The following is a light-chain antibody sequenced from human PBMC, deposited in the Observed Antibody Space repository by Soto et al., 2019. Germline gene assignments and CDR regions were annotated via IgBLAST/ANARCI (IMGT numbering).Light chain of an antibody. V-gene: IGKV3-15*01. CDR2: RAS. J-gene: IGKJ2*01. Sequence: EIVMTQSPATLSVSPGERATLSCRASQSISSNLAWYQQKPGQAPRLLIYRASTRATGIPARFSGSGSGTEFTLTIRSLQSEDFAIYYCQQSDNWPYTFGQGTKLEIK. CDR3: QQSDNWPYT. CDR1: QSISSN.